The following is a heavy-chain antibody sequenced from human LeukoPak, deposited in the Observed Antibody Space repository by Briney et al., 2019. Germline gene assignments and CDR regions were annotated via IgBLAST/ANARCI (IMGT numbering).Heavy chain of an antibody. CDR1: GFTFSSYW. V-gene: IGHV3-7*01. D-gene: IGHD5-18*01. CDR2: IKQDGSEK. Sequence: QPGGSLRLSCAASGFTFSSYWMSWVRQAPGKGLEWVANIKQDGSEKYYVDSVKGRFTISRDNAKNSLYLQMNSLRAEDTAVYYCARCLGYSYGGHYYYYGMDVWGQGTTVTVSS. CDR3: ARCLGYSYGGHYYYYGMDV. J-gene: IGHJ6*02.